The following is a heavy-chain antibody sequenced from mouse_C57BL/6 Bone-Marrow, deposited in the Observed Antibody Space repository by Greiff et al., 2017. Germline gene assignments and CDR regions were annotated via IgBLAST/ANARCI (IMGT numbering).Heavy chain of an antibody. CDR3: ARGIYYGNPYAMDY. V-gene: IGHV1-50*01. D-gene: IGHD2-1*01. CDR1: GYTFTSYW. J-gene: IGHJ4*01. CDR2: IDPSDSYT. Sequence: VQLQQPGAELVKPGASVKLSCKASGYTFTSYWMQWVKQRPGQGLEWIGEIDPSDSYTNYNQKFKGKATLTVDTSSSPAYMQLSSLTSEDSAVYYCARGIYYGNPYAMDYWGQGTSVTVSS.